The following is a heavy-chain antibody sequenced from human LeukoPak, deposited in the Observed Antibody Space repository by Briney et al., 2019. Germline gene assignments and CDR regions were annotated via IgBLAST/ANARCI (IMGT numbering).Heavy chain of an antibody. CDR2: INPNSGGT. Sequence: GAPVKVSCKASGYTFTGYYMHWVRQAPGQGLEWMGWINPNSGGTNYARKFQGRVTMTRDTSISTAYMELSRLRSDDTAVYYCARVPGGSYGWFDPWGQGTLVTVSS. J-gene: IGHJ5*02. CDR1: GYTFTGYY. CDR3: ARVPGGSYGWFDP. V-gene: IGHV1-2*02. D-gene: IGHD1-26*01.